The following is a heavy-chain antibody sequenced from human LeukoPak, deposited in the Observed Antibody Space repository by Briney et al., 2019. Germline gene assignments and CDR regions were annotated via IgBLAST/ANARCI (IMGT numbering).Heavy chain of an antibody. CDR1: GGTFSSYA. CDR2: IIPIFGTA. D-gene: IGHD1-14*01. CDR3: ARTKPGGPYDY. J-gene: IGHJ4*02. Sequence: ASVKVSCKASGGTFSSYAISWVRQAPGQGLEWMGGIIPIFGTANYAQKFQGRVTITADESMSTAYMELSSLRSEDTAVYYCARTKPGGPYDYWGQGTLATVSS. V-gene: IGHV1-69*13.